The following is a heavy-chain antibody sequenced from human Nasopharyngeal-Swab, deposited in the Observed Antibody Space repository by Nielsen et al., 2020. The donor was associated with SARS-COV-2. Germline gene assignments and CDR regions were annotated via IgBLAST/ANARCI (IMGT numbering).Heavy chain of an antibody. CDR2: INPSGGST. J-gene: IGHJ4*02. CDR1: GYTFTSYY. CDR3: ARDGPGYCSGGSCYLFDY. Sequence: ASVKVSCKPSGYTFTSYYMHWVRQAPGQGLEWMGIINPSGGSTSYAQKFQGRVTMTRDTSTSTVYMELSSLRSEDTAVYYCARDGPGYCSGGSCYLFDYWGQGTLVTVSS. V-gene: IGHV1-46*01. D-gene: IGHD2-15*01.